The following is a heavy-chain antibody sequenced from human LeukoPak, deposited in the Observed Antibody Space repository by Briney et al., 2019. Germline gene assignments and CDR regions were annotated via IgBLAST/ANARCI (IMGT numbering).Heavy chain of an antibody. V-gene: IGHV4-34*01. J-gene: IGHJ4*02. CDR1: GGSISSYY. CDR2: INHSGST. CDR3: ARGRVLLGGALLWAPWGQGTLVS. Sequence: SETLSLTCTVSGGSISSYYWSWIRQPPGKGLEWIGEINHSGSTNYNPSLKSRVTISVDTSKNQFSLKLSSVTAADTAVYYCARGRVLLGGALLWAPWGQGTLVSWGQGTLVMVSS. D-gene: IGHD2-21*01.